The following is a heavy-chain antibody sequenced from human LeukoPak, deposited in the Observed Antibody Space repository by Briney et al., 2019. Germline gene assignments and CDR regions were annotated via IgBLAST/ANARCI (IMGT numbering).Heavy chain of an antibody. Sequence: GGSLRLSCTASGFPLSSYSMNWLRHAPGRGLECISYISASGIAIYYVASVKGRVTVSRDNARNSLFLQMDSPRAEDTAVYYCVRVKGSYFDYWGPGTLVTVSS. J-gene: IGHJ4*02. CDR1: GFPLSSYS. CDR3: VRVKGSYFDY. V-gene: IGHV3-48*01. CDR2: ISASGIAI. D-gene: IGHD2-15*01.